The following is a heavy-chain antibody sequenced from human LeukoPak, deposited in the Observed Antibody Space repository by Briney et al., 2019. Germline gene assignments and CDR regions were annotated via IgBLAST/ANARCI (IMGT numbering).Heavy chain of an antibody. CDR2: INPNSGGT. CDR1: GYTFTGYY. Sequence: ASVKVSCKASGYTFTGYYMHWVRQAPGQGLEWMGWINPNSGGTNYAQKLQGRVTMTTDTSTSTAYMELRSLRSDDTAVYYCARDRGPPGGWLQLRGDAFDIWGQGTMVTVSS. J-gene: IGHJ3*02. CDR3: ARDRGPPGGWLQLRGDAFDI. V-gene: IGHV1-2*02. D-gene: IGHD5-24*01.